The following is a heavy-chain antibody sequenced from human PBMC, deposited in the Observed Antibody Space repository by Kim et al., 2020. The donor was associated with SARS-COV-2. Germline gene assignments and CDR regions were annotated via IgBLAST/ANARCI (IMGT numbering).Heavy chain of an antibody. CDR2: IWYDGSNK. CDR1: GFTFSSYG. J-gene: IGHJ3*02. CDR3: AKDRYYDYIRGAFDI. V-gene: IGHV3-33*06. D-gene: IGHD3-16*01. Sequence: GGSLRLSCAASGFTFSSYGMHWVRQAPGKGLEWVAVIWYDGSNKYYADSVKGRFTISRDNSKNTLYLQMNSLRAEDTAVYYCAKDRYYDYIRGAFDIWGQGTMVTVSS.